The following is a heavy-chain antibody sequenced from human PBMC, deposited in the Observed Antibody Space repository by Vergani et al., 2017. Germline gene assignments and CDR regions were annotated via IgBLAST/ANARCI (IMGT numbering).Heavy chain of an antibody. CDR1: GFTFSNSA. CDR3: AKADYYGSGSYFYYYYGMDV. Sequence: EVHLLESGGGLVQSGGSLRLSCAASGFTFSNSAVSWVRQAPGRGLAWVSSISGPGLSTYYADSVKGRFSISRDNSKNTVYLQINSLRAEDTAFYYCAKADYYGSGSYFYYYYGMDVWGQGTTVTVSS. CDR2: ISGPGLST. D-gene: IGHD3-10*01. J-gene: IGHJ6*02. V-gene: IGHV3-23*01.